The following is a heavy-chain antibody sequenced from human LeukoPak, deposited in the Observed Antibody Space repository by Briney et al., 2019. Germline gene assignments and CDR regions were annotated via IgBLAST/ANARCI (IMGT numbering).Heavy chain of an antibody. CDR2: IYTSGST. V-gene: IGHV4-4*07. D-gene: IGHD2-2*03. CDR1: GGSVNSYY. CDR3: ARAVDIVVVPASLHFDY. J-gene: IGHJ4*02. Sequence: PSETLSLTCTVSGGSVNSYYWSWIRQPAGKGLEWIGRIYTSGSTNYNPSLKSRVTISVDTSKNQFSLKLSSVTAADTAVYYCARAVDIVVVPASLHFDYWGQGTLVTVSS.